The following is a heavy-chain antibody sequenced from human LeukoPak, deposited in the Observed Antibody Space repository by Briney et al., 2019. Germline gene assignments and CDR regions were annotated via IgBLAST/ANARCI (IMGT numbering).Heavy chain of an antibody. Sequence: GASVKVSCKASGYTFTSYYMHWVRQAPGQGLEWMGIINPSGGSTSYAQKFQGRVTMTRDTSTSTVYMELSSLRSEDTAVYYCARIRRGTAAGSYYFDYWGQGTLVTVSS. V-gene: IGHV1-46*01. J-gene: IGHJ4*02. CDR1: GYTFTSYY. CDR3: ARIRRGTAAGSYYFDY. CDR2: INPSGGST. D-gene: IGHD6-13*01.